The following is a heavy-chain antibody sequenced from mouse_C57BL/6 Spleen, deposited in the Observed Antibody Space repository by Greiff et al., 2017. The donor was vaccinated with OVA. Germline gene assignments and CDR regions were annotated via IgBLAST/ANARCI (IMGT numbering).Heavy chain of an antibody. Sequence: EVKLMESGAELVRPGASVKLSCTASGFNIKDDYMHWVKQRPEQGLEWIGWIDPENGDTEYASKFQGKATITADTSSNTAYLQLSSLTSEDTAVYYCTTKDYYGSSDYWGQGTTLTVSS. J-gene: IGHJ2*01. CDR1: GFNIKDDY. D-gene: IGHD1-1*01. CDR2: IDPENGDT. V-gene: IGHV14-4*01. CDR3: TTKDYYGSSDY.